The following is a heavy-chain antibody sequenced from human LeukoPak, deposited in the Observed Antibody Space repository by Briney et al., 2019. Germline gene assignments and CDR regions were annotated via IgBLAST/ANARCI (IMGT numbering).Heavy chain of an antibody. CDR2: IYYSGST. Sequence: SETLSLTCTVSGGSISSYYWSWIRQPPGKGLEWIGYIYYSGSTNYNPSPKSRVTISVDTSKNQFSLKLSSVTAADTAVYYCARVGGYSSGPEPSFDYWGQGTLVTVSS. J-gene: IGHJ4*02. V-gene: IGHV4-59*01. CDR3: ARVGGYSSGPEPSFDY. D-gene: IGHD6-19*01. CDR1: GGSISSYY.